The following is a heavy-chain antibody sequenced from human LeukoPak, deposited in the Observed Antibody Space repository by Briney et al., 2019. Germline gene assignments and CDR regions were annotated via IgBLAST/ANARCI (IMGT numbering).Heavy chain of an antibody. CDR1: GFTFRTSW. CDR3: ARGHYGRDY. CDR2: INQDGSEK. D-gene: IGHD3-10*01. V-gene: IGHV3-7*01. Sequence: EGSLRLSCAASGFTFRTSWKTWVHQAPGKGLEWLAHINQDGSEKYYVDSVQGRFTISRDNAKDSLYLQINSLRVDDTAVYYCARGHYGRDYWGQGTLVTVSS. J-gene: IGHJ4*02.